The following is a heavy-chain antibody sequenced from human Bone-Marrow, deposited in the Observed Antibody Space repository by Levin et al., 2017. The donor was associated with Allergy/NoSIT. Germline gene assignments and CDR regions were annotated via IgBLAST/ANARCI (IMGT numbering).Heavy chain of an antibody. J-gene: IGHJ4*02. CDR2: INSDGSST. Sequence: LSLTCAASGFTFSSYWMHWVRQAPGKGLVWVSRINSDGSSTSYADSVKGRFTISRDNAKNTLYLQMNSLRAEDTAVYYCARDVGIAVAGTGYYFDYWGQGTLVTVSS. CDR3: ARDVGIAVAGTGYYFDY. D-gene: IGHD6-19*01. CDR1: GFTFSSYW. V-gene: IGHV3-74*01.